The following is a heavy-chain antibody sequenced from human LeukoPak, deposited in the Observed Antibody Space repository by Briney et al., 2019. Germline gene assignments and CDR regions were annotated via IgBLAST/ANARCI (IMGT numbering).Heavy chain of an antibody. D-gene: IGHD6-13*01. CDR3: ARGSGPQFIAAAPLPLESGPAGP. Sequence: ASVKVSCKASGYTFTGYYMHWVRQAPGQGLEWMGWINPNSGGTNYAQKFQGRVTMTRDTSISTAYMELSRLRSDDTAVYYCARGSGPQFIAAAPLPLESGPAGPWGQGTLVTVSS. CDR1: GYTFTGYY. CDR2: INPNSGGT. J-gene: IGHJ5*02. V-gene: IGHV1-2*02.